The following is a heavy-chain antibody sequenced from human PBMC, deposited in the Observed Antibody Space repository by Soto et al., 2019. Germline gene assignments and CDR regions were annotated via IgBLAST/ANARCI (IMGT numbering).Heavy chain of an antibody. CDR2: ISGSGGST. CDR3: AKDFEEWLLRYYFDY. Sequence: GGSLRLSCAASGFTFSSYAMSWVRQAPGKGLEWVSAISGSGGSTYYADSVKGRFTISRDNSKNTLYLQMNSLRAEDTAVYYCAKDFEEWLLRYYFDYWGQGTLVTVSS. D-gene: IGHD3-3*01. V-gene: IGHV3-23*01. J-gene: IGHJ4*02. CDR1: GFTFSSYA.